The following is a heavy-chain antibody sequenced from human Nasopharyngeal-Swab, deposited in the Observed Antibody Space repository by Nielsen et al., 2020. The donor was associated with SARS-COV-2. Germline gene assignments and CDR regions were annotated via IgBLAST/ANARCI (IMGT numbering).Heavy chain of an antibody. CDR1: GYTFTGYA. J-gene: IGHJ3*02. CDR2: INTNTGNP. CDR3: ARDRSWYLEDAFDI. V-gene: IGHV7-4-1*02. Sequence: ASVKVSCKASGYTFTGYAMNWVRQAPGQGLEWMGWINTNTGNPTYAQGFTGRFVFSLDTSVSTAYLQISSLKAEDTAVYYCARDRSWYLEDAFDIWGQGTMVTVSS. D-gene: IGHD6-13*01.